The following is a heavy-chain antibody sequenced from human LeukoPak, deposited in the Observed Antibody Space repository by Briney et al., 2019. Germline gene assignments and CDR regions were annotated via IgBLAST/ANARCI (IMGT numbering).Heavy chain of an antibody. CDR3: ARDITSWPFDY. Sequence: PGGSLRLSCAASGFTFGSYSMNWVRQAPGKRLEWVSSISSSSSYIYYADSVKGRFTISRDNAKNSLYLQMNSLRAEDTAVYYCARDITSWPFDYWGQGTLVTVSS. CDR2: ISSSSSYI. CDR1: GFTFGSYS. D-gene: IGHD2-2*01. J-gene: IGHJ4*02. V-gene: IGHV3-21*01.